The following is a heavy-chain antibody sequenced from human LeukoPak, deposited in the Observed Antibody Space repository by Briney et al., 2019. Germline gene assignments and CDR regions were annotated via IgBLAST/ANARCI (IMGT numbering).Heavy chain of an antibody. CDR2: IYWDDDK. Sequence: SGPTLVKPTQTLTLTCTFSGFSLSTSGVGVGWIRQPPGKALEWLALIYWDDDKRYSPSLKSRLTITKDTSKNQVVLTMTNMDPVDTATYYCARAYDSSGYYPVGFDYWGQGTLVTVSS. V-gene: IGHV2-5*02. J-gene: IGHJ4*02. D-gene: IGHD3-22*01. CDR1: GFSLSTSGVG. CDR3: ARAYDSSGYYPVGFDY.